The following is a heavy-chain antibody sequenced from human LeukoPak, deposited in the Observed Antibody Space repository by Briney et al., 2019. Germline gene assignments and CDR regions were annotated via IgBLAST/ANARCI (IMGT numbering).Heavy chain of an antibody. Sequence: GKSLRLSCAASGFAFSTYGMHWVRQAPGKGLEWVAVVWYDGTNIHYVDSVKGRFTISRDTAKNSLYLQMSSLRVDDTAVYYCTRDAVAWSRDYWGQGTLVTVYS. D-gene: IGHD2-8*02. J-gene: IGHJ4*02. CDR1: GFAFSTYG. CDR2: VWYDGTNI. CDR3: TRDAVAWSRDY. V-gene: IGHV3-33*01.